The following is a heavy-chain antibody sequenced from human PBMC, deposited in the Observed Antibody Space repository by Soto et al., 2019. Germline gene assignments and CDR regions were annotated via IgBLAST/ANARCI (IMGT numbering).Heavy chain of an antibody. CDR1: GLTVYSSA. CDR3: AKIVPSVTSDY. V-gene: IGHV3-23*01. D-gene: IGHD4-17*01. Sequence: PWGSMGLACAASGLTVYSSAVSWVRKAPGKGLEWVSAISGSGGSTYYADSVKGRFTISRDNSKNTLYLQMNSLRAEDTAVYYCAKIVPSVTSDYWGQGTLVTVSS. CDR2: ISGSGGST. J-gene: IGHJ4*02.